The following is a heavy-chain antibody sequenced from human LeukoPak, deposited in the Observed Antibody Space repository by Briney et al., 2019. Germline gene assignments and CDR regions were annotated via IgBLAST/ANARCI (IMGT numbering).Heavy chain of an antibody. V-gene: IGHV4-34*01. CDR3: ARVGMWEQAFDP. CDR1: GGSFSGYY. Sequence: PSETLSLTXAVYGGSFSGYYWSWIGQTPGKGLEWIGEINHSGSTNYNPSLKSRVTISVDTSKNQFSLKLSSVTAADTAVYYCARVGMWEQAFDPWGQGTLVTVSS. D-gene: IGHD1-26*01. J-gene: IGHJ5*02. CDR2: INHSGST.